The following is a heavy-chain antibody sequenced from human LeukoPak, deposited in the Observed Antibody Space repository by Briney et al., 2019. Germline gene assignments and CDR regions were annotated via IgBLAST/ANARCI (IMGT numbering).Heavy chain of an antibody. CDR2: TYYRSKWYN. Sequence: SQTLSLTCAISGDSVSSNSAAWNWIRQSPSRGLEWLGRTYYRSKWYNDYAVSVKSRITINPDTSKNQFSLQLNSVTPEDTAVYYCARDRGVNRLGELYEVYFDYWGQGTLVTVSS. V-gene: IGHV6-1*01. J-gene: IGHJ4*02. D-gene: IGHD3-10*01. CDR1: GDSVSSNSAA. CDR3: ARDRGVNRLGELYEVYFDY.